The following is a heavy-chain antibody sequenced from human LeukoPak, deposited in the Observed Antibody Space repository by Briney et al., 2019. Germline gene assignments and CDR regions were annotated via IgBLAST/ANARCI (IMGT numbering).Heavy chain of an antibody. Sequence: GGSLRLSCAASGFTFSSYGMHWVRQAPGKGLEWVAFIRYDGSNKYYADSVKGRFTISRDNSKNTLYLQMNSLRAEDTAVYYCAKVRAYTTYYYDSSGYWPLTPLTRTDHAFDIWGQGTMVTVSS. CDR2: IRYDGSNK. J-gene: IGHJ3*02. CDR3: AKVRAYTTYYYDSSGYWPLTPLTRTDHAFDI. V-gene: IGHV3-30*02. D-gene: IGHD3-22*01. CDR1: GFTFSSYG.